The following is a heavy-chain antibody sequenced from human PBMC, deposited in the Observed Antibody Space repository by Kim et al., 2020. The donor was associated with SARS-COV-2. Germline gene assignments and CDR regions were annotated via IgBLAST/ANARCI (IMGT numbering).Heavy chain of an antibody. CDR1: GYIFTTYD. D-gene: IGHD3-16*01. CDR2: IYIGNGNT. Sequence: ASVKVSCKASGYIFTTYDIFWVRQAPGQGLEWMGRIYIGNGNTTYSQRFQDRLTFTRDTSANTVYMEESRLTSEATAVYYCARNGGGMDVWGQGNTVTV. J-gene: IGHJ6*02. V-gene: IGHV1-3*04. CDR3: ARNGGGMDV.